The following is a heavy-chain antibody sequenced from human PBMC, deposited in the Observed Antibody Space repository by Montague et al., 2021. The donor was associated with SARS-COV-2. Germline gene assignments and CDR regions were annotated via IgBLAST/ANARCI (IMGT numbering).Heavy chain of an antibody. CDR3: ARELGRTGAFDI. CDR2: ITSSGDYI. Sequence: SLRLSCAASGFTFSNFFINWVRQAPGKGLEWVSSITSSGDYIWYADSLKGRFTGSRDNAENSVYLQMSSLRAEDTAVYYCARELGRTGAFDIWGQGTAVTVSS. J-gene: IGHJ3*02. V-gene: IGHV3-21*01. D-gene: IGHD4-17*01. CDR1: GFTFSNFF.